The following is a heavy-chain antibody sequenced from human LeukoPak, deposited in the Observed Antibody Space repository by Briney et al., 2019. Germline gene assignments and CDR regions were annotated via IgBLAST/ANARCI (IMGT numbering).Heavy chain of an antibody. J-gene: IGHJ1*01. CDR2: ITSSGDGT. V-gene: IGHV3-23*01. CDR3: AKGTDTSGRQNF. CDR1: GFTFTSYA. D-gene: IGHD2-15*01. Sequence: PGGSLRLSCEASGFTFTSYAMHWVRQAPGKGLEWVSSITSSGDGTFYTDALSGRFTISRDNGKKAVFLQMKSLRRGDSALYYCAKGTDTSGRQNFWGQGTLVTVSS.